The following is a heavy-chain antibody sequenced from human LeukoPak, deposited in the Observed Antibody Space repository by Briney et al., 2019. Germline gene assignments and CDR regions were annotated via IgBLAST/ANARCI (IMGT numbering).Heavy chain of an antibody. CDR1: GFTFSDYY. V-gene: IGHV3-11*01. D-gene: IGHD1-26*01. J-gene: IGHJ4*02. CDR3: ASSLGWELPFDY. Sequence: GGSLRLSCAASGFTFSDYYMSWIRQAPGKGLEWVSYISSSGSTIYYADSVKGRFTISRDNAKNSPYLQMNSLRAEDTAVYYCASSLGWELPFDYWGQGTLVTVSS. CDR2: ISSSGSTI.